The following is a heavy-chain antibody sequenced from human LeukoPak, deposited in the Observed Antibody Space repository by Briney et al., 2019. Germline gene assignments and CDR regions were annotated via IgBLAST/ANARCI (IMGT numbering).Heavy chain of an antibody. D-gene: IGHD2-8*01. Sequence: PGRSLRLSCAASGFTFDDYAMHWVRQAPGKGLEWVSGISWNRGSIGYADSVKGRFTISRDNAKNSLYLQMNSLRAEDTALYYCAKATLLYSSYYFDYWGQGTLVTVSS. CDR3: AKATLLYSSYYFDY. J-gene: IGHJ4*02. CDR2: ISWNRGSI. CDR1: GFTFDDYA. V-gene: IGHV3-9*01.